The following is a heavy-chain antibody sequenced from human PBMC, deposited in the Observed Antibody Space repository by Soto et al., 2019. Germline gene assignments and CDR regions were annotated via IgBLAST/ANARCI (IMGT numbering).Heavy chain of an antibody. Sequence: QVQLQESGPRLVELSGTLSLTCAVSXGSMYSXNXXXXXXXXXXXXLEWIGQIFLSGAANYNLSLKSRVTISLDKSENQFSLKISSVTAADTAVYYCASLGTTLTSFDSWGQGTLGTVSS. V-gene: IGHV4-4*02. J-gene: IGHJ4*02. CDR1: XGSMYSXNX. CDR2: IFLSGAA. D-gene: IGHD4-4*01. CDR3: ASLGTTLTSFDS.